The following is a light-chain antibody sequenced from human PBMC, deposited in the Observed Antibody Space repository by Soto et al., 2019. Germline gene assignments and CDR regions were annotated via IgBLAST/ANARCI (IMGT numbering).Light chain of an antibody. CDR1: QGIRNE. J-gene: IGKJ1*01. V-gene: IGKV1-6*01. Sequence: ATPMTQSPSSLSASVGDTVTITCRASQGIRNELAWYQQAPGKAPKLLIYAASSVQSGVPSRFSGSGSDTDFILTISSLQPEDFATYYCLQDFYYPRTFGQGTKVEI. CDR3: LQDFYYPRT. CDR2: AAS.